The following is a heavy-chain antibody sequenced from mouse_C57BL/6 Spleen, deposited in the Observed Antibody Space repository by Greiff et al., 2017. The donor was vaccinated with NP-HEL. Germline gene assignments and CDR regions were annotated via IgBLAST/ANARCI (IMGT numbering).Heavy chain of an antibody. D-gene: IGHD2-4*01. V-gene: IGHV5-17*01. Sequence: EVKVVESGGGLVKPGGSLKLSCAASGFTFSDYGMHWVRQAPEKGLEWVAYISSGSSTIYYADTVKGRFTISRDNAKNTLFLQMTSLRSEDTAMYYCARGGLRLAMDYWGQGTSVTVSS. CDR1: GFTFSDYG. CDR3: ARGGLRLAMDY. J-gene: IGHJ4*01. CDR2: ISSGSSTI.